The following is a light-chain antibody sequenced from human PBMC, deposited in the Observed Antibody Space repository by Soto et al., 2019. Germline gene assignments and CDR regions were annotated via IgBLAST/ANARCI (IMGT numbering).Light chain of an antibody. Sequence: EIVMTQSPAPLSVSPGERATLSCRASQSVSSNLAWYQQKPGQAPRLLIYGASTRATGIPARFSGSGSGTEFTLTISSLQAEDFAVYDCQQYNNWPPITFGGGTKVEIK. CDR3: QQYNNWPPIT. CDR2: GAS. CDR1: QSVSSN. V-gene: IGKV3-15*01. J-gene: IGKJ4*01.